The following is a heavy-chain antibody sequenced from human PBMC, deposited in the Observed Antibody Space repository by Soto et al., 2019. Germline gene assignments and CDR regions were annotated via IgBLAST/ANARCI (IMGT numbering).Heavy chain of an antibody. CDR1: GFSLSTSGMR. V-gene: IGHV2-70*04. CDR3: ARTLGITGTTGMDV. Sequence: SGPTLVNPTQTLTLTCTFSGFSLSTSGMRVSWIRQPPGKALEWLARIDWDDDKSYSTSLKTRLTISKDTSKNQVVLTMTNMDPVDTATYYCARTLGITGTTGMDVWRQGTTVTVSS. D-gene: IGHD1-20*01. J-gene: IGHJ6*02. CDR2: IDWDDDK.